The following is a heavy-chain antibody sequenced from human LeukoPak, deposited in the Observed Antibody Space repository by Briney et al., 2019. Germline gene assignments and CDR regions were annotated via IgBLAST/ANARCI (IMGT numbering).Heavy chain of an antibody. CDR3: ARDTAMVTYAFDI. CDR2: IIPIFGTA. D-gene: IGHD5-18*01. Sequence: SVKVSCKASGGTFSSYAISWVRQAPGQGLEWMGGIIPIFGTANYAQKFQGRVTITADESTSTAYMELSSLRSEDTAVYYCARDTAMVTYAFDIWGQGTMVTVSS. CDR1: GGTFSSYA. J-gene: IGHJ3*02. V-gene: IGHV1-69*13.